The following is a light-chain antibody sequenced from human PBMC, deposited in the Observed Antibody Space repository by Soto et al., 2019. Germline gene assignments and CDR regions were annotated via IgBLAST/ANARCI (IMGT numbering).Light chain of an antibody. V-gene: IGKV3D-15*01. CDR2: VIS. Sequence: EIVMTQSPATLSVSPGERATLSCRASQSVNSNYLAWYQQKPGQAPRLLIYVISKRVTDIPDRFSGSGSGTEFTLTITSLQPEDFATYYCQQHGQWPITFGQGTRLEIK. CDR1: QSVNSN. CDR3: QQHGQWPIT. J-gene: IGKJ5*01.